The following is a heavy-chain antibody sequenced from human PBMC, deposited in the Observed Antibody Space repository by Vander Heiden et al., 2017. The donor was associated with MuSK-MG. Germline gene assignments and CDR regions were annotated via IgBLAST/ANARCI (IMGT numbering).Heavy chain of an antibody. CDR3: ARGLSGYHHNDY. V-gene: IGHV4-34*01. J-gene: IGHJ4*02. D-gene: IGHD3-22*01. CDR2: INHSGGT. CDR1: GGSFSGYY. Sequence: QLQLQQWGAGLLKPSEPLSLTCAVYGGSFSGYYWSGIRQRPGKELEWIGEINHSGGTKYNPSLKRRVTISVDRSKNQFSLKMSSVTAAGTAVYYCARGLSGYHHNDYWGQGTLVTVSS.